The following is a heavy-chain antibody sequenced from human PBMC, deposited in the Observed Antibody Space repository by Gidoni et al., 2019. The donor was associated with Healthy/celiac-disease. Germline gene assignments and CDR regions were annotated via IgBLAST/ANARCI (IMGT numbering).Heavy chain of an antibody. CDR3: ARDPAVAGGYWYFDL. Sequence: EVQLVESGGGLVQPGGSLRLSCAASGVTFSSYSMNWVRQAPGKGLEWFSYISSSSSTIYYADSVKGRFTISRDNAKNSLYLQMNSLRDEDTAVYYCARDPAVAGGYWYFDLWGRGTLVTVSS. V-gene: IGHV3-48*02. CDR2: ISSSSSTI. J-gene: IGHJ2*01. CDR1: GVTFSSYS. D-gene: IGHD6-19*01.